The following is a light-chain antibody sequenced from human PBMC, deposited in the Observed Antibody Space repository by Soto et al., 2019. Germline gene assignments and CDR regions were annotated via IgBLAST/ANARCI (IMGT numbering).Light chain of an antibody. CDR2: DAP. Sequence: VLSKSPGALSLSPGGRATLSCRASQSVSSKIAWYQQKPGQTPRLFIYDAPNRATGLPPRFSGSGSGTEFTLTLNILQSEDVAVCDCHQFNTLPSWTFGQGTKVDIK. V-gene: IGKV3D-15*03. CDR3: HQFNTLPSWT. J-gene: IGKJ1*01. CDR1: QSVSSK.